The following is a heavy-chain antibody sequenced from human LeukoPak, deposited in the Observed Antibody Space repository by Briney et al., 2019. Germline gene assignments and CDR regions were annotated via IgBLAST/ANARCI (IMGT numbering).Heavy chain of an antibody. Sequence: ASVKVSCKVSGYTLTELSMHWVRQAPGKRLEWMGGFDPEDGETIYAQKFQGRVTMTEDTSTDTAYMELSSLRSEDTAVYYCATAQLIYDSSGYYGYWGQGTLVTVSS. V-gene: IGHV1-24*01. D-gene: IGHD3-22*01. CDR3: ATAQLIYDSSGYYGY. J-gene: IGHJ4*02. CDR1: GYTLTELS. CDR2: FDPEDGET.